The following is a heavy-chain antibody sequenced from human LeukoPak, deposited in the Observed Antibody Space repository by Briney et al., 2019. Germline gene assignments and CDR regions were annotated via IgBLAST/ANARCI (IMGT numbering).Heavy chain of an antibody. CDR1: GVTSGVPFSLHW. CDR2: ISGDGSLR. D-gene: IGHD1-20*01. CDR3: ATDRFYNLNI. J-gene: IGHJ6*02. Sequence: GGSLRLSCVASGVTSGVPFSLHWMHWVRQAPGKGLVWVSHISGDGSLRTYADSVKGRFTISRDNAKNTLRLQMDSLGAEDTAVYYCATDRFYNLNIWGQGTTVTVSS. V-gene: IGHV3-74*01.